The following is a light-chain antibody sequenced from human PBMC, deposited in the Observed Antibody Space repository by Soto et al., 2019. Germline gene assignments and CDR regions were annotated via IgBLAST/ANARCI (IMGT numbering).Light chain of an antibody. CDR2: GAS. CDR1: HSVSSSY. Sequence: EIGLTQSPGTLSLSPGERATLSCRASHSVSSSYLAWYQQKPGQAPRLLIYGASSRATGIPDRFSGSGSGTDFTLTISRLEPEDFAVYYCQQYGSSPPYTFGQGPKLEIK. J-gene: IGKJ2*01. V-gene: IGKV3-20*01. CDR3: QQYGSSPPYT.